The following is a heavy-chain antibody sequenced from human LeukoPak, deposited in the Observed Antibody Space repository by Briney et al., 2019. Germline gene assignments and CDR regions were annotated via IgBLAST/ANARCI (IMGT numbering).Heavy chain of an antibody. D-gene: IGHD4-17*01. CDR2: MSYNGTHK. CDR3: AKDFGYGDCFDY. CDR1: GFTFSNYG. V-gene: IGHV3-30*18. J-gene: IGHJ4*02. Sequence: GGSLRLSCAASGFTFSNYGLHWVRQAPGKGLEWVAFMSYNGTHKYYADSARGRFTISRDNSKNTLFLQMNSLRTEDTAVYYCAKDFGYGDCFDYWGQGTVVTVSS.